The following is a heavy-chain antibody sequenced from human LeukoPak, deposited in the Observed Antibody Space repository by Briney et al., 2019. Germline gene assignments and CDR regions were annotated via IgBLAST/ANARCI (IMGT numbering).Heavy chain of an antibody. CDR3: VQLSMDV. CDR1: GFSFSSYW. J-gene: IGHJ6*03. CDR2: IKQDGSEE. Sequence: GGPLRLSCAASGFSFSSYWMNWVRQAPGKGLEWVAKIKQDGSEEYYVDSVKGRFTVSRDNAKNSLCLQTNSLRAEDTAVYYCVQLSMDVWGKGTTVTVSS. D-gene: IGHD2-2*01. V-gene: IGHV3-7*01.